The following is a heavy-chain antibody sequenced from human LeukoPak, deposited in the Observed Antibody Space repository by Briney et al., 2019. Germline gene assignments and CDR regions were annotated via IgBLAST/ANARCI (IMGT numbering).Heavy chain of an antibody. D-gene: IGHD4-17*01. CDR3: ARERSVTTTPGFDH. V-gene: IGHV4-38-2*02. J-gene: IGHJ4*02. CDR1: GYSIRSGAT. Sequence: SQTLSLTCAVSGYSIRSGATWGCIRQSPGKGLEWIGSIYHSGRTHYNPSLKSRVTISVDTSKNQFSLMLSSVTAADTAIYYCARERSVTTTPGFDHWGQGTLVTVSS. CDR2: IYHSGRT.